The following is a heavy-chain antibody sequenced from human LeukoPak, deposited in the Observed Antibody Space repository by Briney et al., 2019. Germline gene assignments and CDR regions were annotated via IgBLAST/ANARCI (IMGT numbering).Heavy chain of an antibody. CDR3: ATEKARDYYDSSGSKRPFDY. V-gene: IGHV1-24*01. CDR1: GYTLTELS. CDR2: FDPEDGET. D-gene: IGHD3-22*01. Sequence: ASVKVSCKVSGYTLTELSMHWVRQAPGKGLEWMGGFDPEDGETIYAQKFQGRVTMTEDTSTDTAYMELSSLRSEDTAVYYCATEKARDYYDSSGSKRPFDYWGQGTLVTVSS. J-gene: IGHJ4*02.